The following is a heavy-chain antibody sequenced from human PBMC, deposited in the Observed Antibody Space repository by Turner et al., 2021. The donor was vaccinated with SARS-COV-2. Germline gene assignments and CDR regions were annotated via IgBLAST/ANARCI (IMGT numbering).Heavy chain of an antibody. CDR3: ASGGSWIYVMDV. D-gene: IGHD2-15*01. Sequence: EVQLVESGGGLVQPGGSLRLSCAASGFTFSNYWMHWVRQALGKGLVWVSRINSDGSSTRYADSVKGRFTISRDNAKNTLYLQMNSLRAEDTAVYYCASGGSWIYVMDVWGQGTTVTVSS. V-gene: IGHV3-74*01. J-gene: IGHJ6*02. CDR1: GFTFSNYW. CDR2: INSDGSST.